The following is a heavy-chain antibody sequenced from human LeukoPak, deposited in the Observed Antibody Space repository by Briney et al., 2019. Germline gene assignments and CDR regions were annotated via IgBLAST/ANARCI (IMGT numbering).Heavy chain of an antibody. CDR1: GFTFSSYG. J-gene: IGHJ4*02. D-gene: IGHD4-17*01. V-gene: IGHV3-33*08. Sequence: PGGSLRLSCAASGFTFSSYGMHWVRQAPGKGLEWVAVIWYDGSNKYYAGSVKGRFTISRDNSKNTLYLQMNSLRAEDTAVYYCARPGLNGDYSSSLDYWAREPWSPSPQ. CDR3: ARPGLNGDYSSSLDY. CDR2: IWYDGSNK.